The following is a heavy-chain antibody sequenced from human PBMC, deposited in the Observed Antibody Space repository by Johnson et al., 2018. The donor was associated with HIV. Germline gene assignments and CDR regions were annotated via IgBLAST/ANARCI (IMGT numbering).Heavy chain of an antibody. J-gene: IGHJ3*02. V-gene: IGHV3-30-3*01. D-gene: IGHD4-17*01. CDR1: GFTFSSYA. CDR3: ARGEDGVDAFDI. Sequence: QMLLVESGGGVVQPGRSLRLSCAASGFTFSSYAMHWVRQAPGKGLEWVAVISYDGRNKYYSDSVKGRFTISRDNSKNTLYLQMNSLRAEDTAVYYCARGEDGVDAFDIWGQGTMVTVSS. CDR2: ISYDGRNK.